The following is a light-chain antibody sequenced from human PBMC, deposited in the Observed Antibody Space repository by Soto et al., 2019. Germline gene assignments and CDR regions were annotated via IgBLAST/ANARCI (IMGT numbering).Light chain of an antibody. V-gene: IGLV2-23*01. CDR2: EGS. CDR1: SSDVGSYNL. CDR3: CSYASSNTVI. J-gene: IGLJ2*01. Sequence: QSVLTQPASVSGSPGQSITISCTGTSSDVGSYNLVSWYQQHPGKAPKLMIYEGSERPSGVSNRFSGSKSGNTASLTISGLQAEDEADYYCCSYASSNTVIFGGGTKLTVL.